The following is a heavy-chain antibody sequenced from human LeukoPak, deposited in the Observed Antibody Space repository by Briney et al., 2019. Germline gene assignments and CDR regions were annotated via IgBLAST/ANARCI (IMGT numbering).Heavy chain of an antibody. CDR3: ARGRGQLNYYYMDV. D-gene: IGHD5-18*01. J-gene: IGHJ6*03. CDR1: GFTFSSYS. Sequence: GGSLRLSCAASGFTFSSYSMNWVRQAPGEGLEWVSSISSSSSYIYYADSVKGRFTISRDNAKNSLYLQMNSLRAEDTAVYYCARGRGQLNYYYMDVWGKGATVTVSS. V-gene: IGHV3-21*01. CDR2: ISSSSSYI.